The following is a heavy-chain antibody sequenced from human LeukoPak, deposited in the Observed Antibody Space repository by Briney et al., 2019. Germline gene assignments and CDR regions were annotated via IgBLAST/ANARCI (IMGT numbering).Heavy chain of an antibody. J-gene: IGHJ4*02. CDR2: ITTSGGSA. D-gene: IGHD3-22*01. CDR3: AIRHPYYEGRVYSVQ. V-gene: IGHV3-23*01. CDR1: GFTFSSYA. Sequence: GESLRLSCAASGFTFSSYAMSWVRRAPGKGLEWVSGITTSGGSASYADSVKSRFTISRDNPGNTLFMEMHSLRAEDTAFYYCAIRHPYYEGRVYSVQWGQGTLVTVSS.